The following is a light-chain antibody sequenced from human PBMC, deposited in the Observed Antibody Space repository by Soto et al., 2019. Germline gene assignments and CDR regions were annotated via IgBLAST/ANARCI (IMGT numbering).Light chain of an antibody. CDR1: QSVSSN. Sequence: VGMTQSPANQSLSPGERASLSCRASQSVSSNVAWYQQKRGQAPRLLIYAASTRATGIPTRFSGSGSGTEFTLTISSLQSEDFAVYYCQQYTEWPPWTFGQGTKVDIK. J-gene: IGKJ1*01. CDR3: QQYTEWPPWT. V-gene: IGKV3-15*01. CDR2: AAS.